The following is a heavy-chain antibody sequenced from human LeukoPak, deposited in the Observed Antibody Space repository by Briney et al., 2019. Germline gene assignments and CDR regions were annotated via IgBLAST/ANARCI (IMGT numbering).Heavy chain of an antibody. V-gene: IGHV1-2*02. CDR1: GYTFTGYY. D-gene: IGHD6-13*01. CDR2: INPNSGGT. J-gene: IGHJ4*02. Sequence: ASVKVSCKASGYTFTGYYMHWVRQAPGQGLEWMGWINPNSGGTNYAQKFQGRVTMTRDTSISTAYMELSRLRSDDTAVYYCARVRPPREAAAGIGYWGQGTWSPSPQ. CDR3: ARVRPPREAAAGIGY.